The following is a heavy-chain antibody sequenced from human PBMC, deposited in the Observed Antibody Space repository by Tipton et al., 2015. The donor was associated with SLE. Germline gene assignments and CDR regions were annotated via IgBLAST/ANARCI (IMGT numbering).Heavy chain of an antibody. V-gene: IGHV1-69*05. D-gene: IGHD6-13*01. J-gene: IGHJ5*02. CDR2: IIPIFGTA. CDR1: GYTFTSYG. CDR3: ARDAPLAAAGTGWFDP. Sequence: QSGPEVKKPGASVKVSCKASGYTFTSYGISWVRQAPGQGLEWMGGIIPIFGTANYAQKFQGRVTITTDESTSTAYMELSSLRSEDTAVYYCARDAPLAAAGTGWFDPWGQGTLVTVSS.